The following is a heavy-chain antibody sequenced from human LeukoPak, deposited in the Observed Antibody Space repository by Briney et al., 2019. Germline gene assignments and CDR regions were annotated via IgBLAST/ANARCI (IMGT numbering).Heavy chain of an antibody. J-gene: IGHJ4*02. D-gene: IGHD3-22*01. CDR3: ARDDSSGYYSLTFDY. CDR2: ISGSGGTT. Sequence: GGSLRLSCAASGFTFSSYWMHWVRQAPGKGLVWVSAISGSGGTTNYADSVKGRLTISRDNSKNTLYLQMNSLRAEDTAVYYCARDDSSGYYSLTFDYWGQGTLVTVSS. CDR1: GFTFSSYW. V-gene: IGHV3-23*01.